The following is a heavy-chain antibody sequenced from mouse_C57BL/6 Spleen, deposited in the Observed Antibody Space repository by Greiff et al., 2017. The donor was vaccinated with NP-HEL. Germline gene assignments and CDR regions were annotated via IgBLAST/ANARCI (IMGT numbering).Heavy chain of an antibody. Sequence: QVQLQQSGPELVKPGASVKISCKASGYAFSSSWMNWVKQRPGQGLEWIGRIYPGDGDTNYNGKFKGKATLTADKSSSTAYMQLSSLTSEDSAVYFCAREGPAWFAYWGQGTLVTVSA. V-gene: IGHV1-82*01. D-gene: IGHD3-3*01. CDR1: GYAFSSSW. J-gene: IGHJ3*01. CDR2: IYPGDGDT. CDR3: AREGPAWFAY.